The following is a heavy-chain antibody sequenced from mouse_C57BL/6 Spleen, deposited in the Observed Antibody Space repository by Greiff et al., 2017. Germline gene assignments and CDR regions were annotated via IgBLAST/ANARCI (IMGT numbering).Heavy chain of an antibody. CDR2: IDPETGGT. CDR1: GYTFTDYE. J-gene: IGHJ2*01. CDR3: TRKGGLGYYFDY. D-gene: IGHD4-1*01. Sequence: QVQLKQSGAELVRPGASVTLSCKASGYTFTDYEMHWVKQTPVHGLEWIGAIDPETGGTAYNQKFKGKAILTADKSSSTAYMELRSLTSEDSAVYYCTRKGGLGYYFDYWGQGTTLTVSS. V-gene: IGHV1-15*01.